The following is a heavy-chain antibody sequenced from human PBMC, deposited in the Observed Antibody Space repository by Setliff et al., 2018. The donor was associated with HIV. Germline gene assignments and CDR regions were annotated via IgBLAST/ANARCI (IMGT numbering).Heavy chain of an antibody. V-gene: IGHV1-8*01. CDR3: ARGLAVAGKSYYYYYYMDV. Sequence: ASVKVSCKASGYTFTSYDINWVRQATGQGLEWMGWMSPNSGNAGYAQKFQGRVTMTRNTSISTAYMELSSLRSEDTAVYYCARGLAVAGKSYYYYYYMDVWGQGTMVTVSS. J-gene: IGHJ6*03. D-gene: IGHD6-19*01. CDR2: MSPNSGNA. CDR1: GYTFTSYD.